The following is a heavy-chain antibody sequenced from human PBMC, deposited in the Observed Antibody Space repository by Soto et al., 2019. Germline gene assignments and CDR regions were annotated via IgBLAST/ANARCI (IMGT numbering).Heavy chain of an antibody. V-gene: IGHV3-30*04. J-gene: IGHJ6*02. Sequence: PGGSLRLSCAASGFTFSNYAMHWVRQAPGKGLEWVAIISYDGNNKYNADSVKGRFTISRDNSKNTLYLQMNSLRAEDTAVYYCARERVCTSAHCGEFDYYYYYGMDVWGQGTTVTVSS. D-gene: IGHD2-8*02. CDR2: ISYDGNNK. CDR3: ARERVCTSAHCGEFDYYYYYGMDV. CDR1: GFTFSNYA.